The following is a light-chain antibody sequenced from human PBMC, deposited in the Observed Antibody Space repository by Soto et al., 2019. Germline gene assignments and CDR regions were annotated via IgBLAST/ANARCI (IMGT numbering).Light chain of an antibody. CDR3: QQYGSSPPT. CDR1: QSISTS. CDR2: TSY. Sequence: DIQLTQYPSSLSASLGDRFTITRRASQSISTSLNWYQQKPGKAPNLLIFTSYNLESGVTSRFSGSGSGTDFTITINRLEPEDFALYYCQQYGSSPPTFGQGTKVDIK. J-gene: IGKJ1*01. V-gene: IGKV1-39*01.